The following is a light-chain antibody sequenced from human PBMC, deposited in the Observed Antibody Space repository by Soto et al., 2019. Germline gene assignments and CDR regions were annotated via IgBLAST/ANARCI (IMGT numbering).Light chain of an antibody. Sequence: QAVVTQPPSVSGAPGQRVTISCTGSSSNIGAGYDVHWYQQLPGTAPKLLIYGNSNRPSGVPDRFSGSKSGTSASLAITGLQAEDEADYYCQSYDSSLSVCVFGGGTKLTVL. J-gene: IGLJ2*01. CDR3: QSYDSSLSVCV. V-gene: IGLV1-40*01. CDR2: GNS. CDR1: SSNIGAGYD.